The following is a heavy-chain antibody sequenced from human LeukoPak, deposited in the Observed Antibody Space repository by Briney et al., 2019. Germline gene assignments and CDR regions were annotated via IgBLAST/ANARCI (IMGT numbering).Heavy chain of an antibody. Sequence: GGSLRLSCAACGFTLRNYGMHWVRQAPGKGLEGVAFIGSNKYYADSVKRRVTISRDNYKNTLYLPMNSLRAEDTAVYYCAKTYYDFWSGSGCFDYWGQGTLVTVSS. CDR3: AKTYYDFWSGSGCFDY. J-gene: IGHJ4*02. CDR2: IGSNK. D-gene: IGHD3-3*01. CDR1: GFTLRNYG. V-gene: IGHV3-30*02.